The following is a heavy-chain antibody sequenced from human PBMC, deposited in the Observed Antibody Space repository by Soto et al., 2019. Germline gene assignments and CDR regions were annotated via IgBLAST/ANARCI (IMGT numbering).Heavy chain of an antibody. J-gene: IGHJ5*02. D-gene: IGHD4-17*01. CDR3: ARDENGDNGRAFDP. Sequence: SETLSLTFTVSGGSISNYYWSWIRQPSGKGLEWIGRIYTSGNTNYNPSLKRRFTMSVDMSKNQFSLKLSSVAAADTAVYYCARDENGDNGRAFDPWGQGTLVTV. V-gene: IGHV4-4*07. CDR1: GGSISNYY. CDR2: IYTSGNT.